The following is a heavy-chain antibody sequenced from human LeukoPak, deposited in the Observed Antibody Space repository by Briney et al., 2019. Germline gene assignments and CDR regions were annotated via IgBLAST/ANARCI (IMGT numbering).Heavy chain of an antibody. Sequence: PGGSLRLSCAASGFTFDDYAMHWVRQAPGKGLEWVSGISWNSGSIGYADSVKGRFTISRDNAKNSLYLQMNSLRAEDTALYYCAKDFSSSWYYFDYWGQGTLVTVSS. CDR2: ISWNSGSI. D-gene: IGHD6-13*01. J-gene: IGHJ4*02. V-gene: IGHV3-9*01. CDR3: AKDFSSSWYYFDY. CDR1: GFTFDDYA.